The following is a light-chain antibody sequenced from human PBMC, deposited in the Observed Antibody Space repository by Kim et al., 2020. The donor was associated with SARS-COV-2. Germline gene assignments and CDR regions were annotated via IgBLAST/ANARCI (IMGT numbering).Light chain of an antibody. Sequence: SCELTQPPSVSVSPGQTASITCSGDKLVDKYVSWHQQKPGQSPVLVIYQDNKRPSGIPERFSGSNSGNTATLTISGTQAMDEADYYCQAWDSNTVVFGGG. V-gene: IGLV3-1*01. CDR3: QAWDSNTVV. J-gene: IGLJ2*01. CDR2: QDN. CDR1: KLVDKY.